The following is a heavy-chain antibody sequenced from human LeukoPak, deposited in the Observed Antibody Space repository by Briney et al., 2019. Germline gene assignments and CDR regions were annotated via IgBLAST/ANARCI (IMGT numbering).Heavy chain of an antibody. CDR3: ARDGRGYDILTGYYYYYYYGMDV. D-gene: IGHD3-9*01. CDR2: ISSSGSTI. Sequence: GGSLRLSCAASGFTFSSYEMNWVRQAPGKGLEWVSYISSSGSTIYYADSVKGRFTISRDSAKNSLYLQMNSLRAEDTAVYYCARDGRGYDILTGYYYYYYYGMDVWGQGTTVTVSS. V-gene: IGHV3-48*03. CDR1: GFTFSSYE. J-gene: IGHJ6*02.